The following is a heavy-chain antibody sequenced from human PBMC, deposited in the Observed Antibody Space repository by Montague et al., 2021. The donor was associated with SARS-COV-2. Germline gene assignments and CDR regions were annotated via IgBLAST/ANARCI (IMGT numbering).Heavy chain of an antibody. D-gene: IGHD4-17*01. CDR1: GGSFSGYY. CDR3: ARVPITVTTFYYYHGMDV. CDR2: INHSGST. J-gene: IGHJ6*02. Sequence: SETLSLTCAVYGGSFSGYYWSWIRQPPGKGLEWIGEINHSGSTNYNPSLKSRVTISVDTSKNQFSLKLSSVTAADTAVYYCARVPITVTTFYYYHGMDVWGQGTMVTVSS. V-gene: IGHV4-34*01.